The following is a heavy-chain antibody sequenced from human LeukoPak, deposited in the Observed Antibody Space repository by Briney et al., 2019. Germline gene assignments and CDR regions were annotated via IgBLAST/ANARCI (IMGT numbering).Heavy chain of an antibody. CDR1: GLTFDDYA. D-gene: IGHD3-22*01. CDR3: ARDGYYDGTGYYPYYYYGMDV. J-gene: IGHJ6*02. V-gene: IGHV3-30*03. Sequence: GGALRLSCAVSGLTFDDYAMSWVRQAPGRGLEGVAIISSDGKMKYYAESVKGRFTIFRDNSENTLSLQLHSLRVEDTAIYYCARDGYYDGTGYYPYYYYGMDVWGQGTTVTVSS. CDR2: ISSDGKMK.